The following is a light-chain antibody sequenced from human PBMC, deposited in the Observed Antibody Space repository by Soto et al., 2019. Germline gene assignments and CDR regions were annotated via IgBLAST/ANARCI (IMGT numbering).Light chain of an antibody. CDR3: QQYGSSRT. V-gene: IGKV3-20*01. J-gene: IGKJ1*01. Sequence: EIVLTQSPGTLSLSPGERATLSCRASQSVSSSYLAWYQQKPGQAPRLLIYGASSRATGIPDRFSGSGSGTDFTLTISRLEPEDCAVSYCQQYGSSRTFGQGTTVEIK. CDR1: QSVSSSY. CDR2: GAS.